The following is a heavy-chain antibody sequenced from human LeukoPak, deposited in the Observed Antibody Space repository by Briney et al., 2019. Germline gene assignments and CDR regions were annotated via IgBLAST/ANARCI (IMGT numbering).Heavy chain of an antibody. V-gene: IGHV4-4*07. CDR1: GGSTINYF. CDR3: ARAEGSGSGAYTLDY. J-gene: IGHJ4*02. CDR2: IYTSGTT. D-gene: IGHD3-10*01. Sequence: KTSETLSLTCTVSGGSTINYFRSWIRQPAGRGLEWIGHIYTSGTTHYNPSLKNRVTISLDTSKSQFSLQLNSVTAADSAVYYCARAEGSGSGAYTLDYWGQRILVTVSS.